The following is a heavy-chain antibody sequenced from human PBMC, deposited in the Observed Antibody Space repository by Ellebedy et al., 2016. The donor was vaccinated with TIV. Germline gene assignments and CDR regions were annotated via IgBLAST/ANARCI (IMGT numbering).Heavy chain of an antibody. CDR1: GGTFSSYA. V-gene: IGHV1-69*06. Sequence: SVKVSXXASGGTFSSYAISWVRQAPGQGLEWMGGIIPIFGTANYAQKFQGRVTITADKSTSTAYMELSSLRSEDTAVYYCARAMDGELDPWGQGTLVTVSS. J-gene: IGHJ5*02. D-gene: IGHD2-21*01. CDR3: ARAMDGELDP. CDR2: IIPIFGTA.